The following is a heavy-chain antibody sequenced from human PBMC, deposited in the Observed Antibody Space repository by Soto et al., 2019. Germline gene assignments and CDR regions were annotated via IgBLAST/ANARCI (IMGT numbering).Heavy chain of an antibody. CDR3: ARGRSLGPNYYYYMDV. V-gene: IGHV1-3*01. CDR2: INAGNGNT. D-gene: IGHD3-16*02. Sequence: ASVKVSCKASGYTFTSYAMHWVRQAPGQRLEWMGWINAGNGNTKYSQKFQGRVTITRDTSASTAYMELSSLRSEDTAVYYCARGRSLGPNYYYYMDVWGKGTTVTVSS. J-gene: IGHJ6*03. CDR1: GYTFTSYA.